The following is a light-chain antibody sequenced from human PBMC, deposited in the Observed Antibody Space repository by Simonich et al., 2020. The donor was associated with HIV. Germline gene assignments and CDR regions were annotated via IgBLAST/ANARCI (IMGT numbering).Light chain of an antibody. CDR3: CSYAGSSTWV. Sequence: QSALTQPASVSGSPGQSFTISCTGTSRDVGSYNLVSWYQQHPGKAPKLKIYEGSKRPSGVSNRFSVSKSGNTASLTISGLQAEDEADYYCCSYAGSSTWVFGGGTKLTVL. V-gene: IGLV2-23*01. CDR1: SRDVGSYNL. J-gene: IGLJ2*01. CDR2: EGS.